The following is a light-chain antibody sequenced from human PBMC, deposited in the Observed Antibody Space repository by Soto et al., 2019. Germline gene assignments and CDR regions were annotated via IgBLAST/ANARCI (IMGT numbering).Light chain of an antibody. J-gene: IGLJ2*01. CDR2: DNN. V-gene: IGLV1-51*01. CDR1: SSNIGNNH. Sequence: QSVLTQPPSVSAAPGQKVTISCSGTSSNIGNNHVSRYQQVPGTAPRLLIYDNNKRPSGIPDRFSGSKSGTSATLGISGLQTGDEADYYCATWDSGLSAGAVFGGGTKLTVL. CDR3: ATWDSGLSAGAV.